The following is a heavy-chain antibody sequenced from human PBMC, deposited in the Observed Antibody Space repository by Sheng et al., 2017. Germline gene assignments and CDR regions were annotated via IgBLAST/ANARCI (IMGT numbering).Heavy chain of an antibody. J-gene: IGHJ4*02. Sequence: QVQLVQSGAEVKKPGALVKVSCKASGYTFTSYGISWVRQAPGQGLEWMGWISAYNGNTNYAQKLQGRVTMTTDTSTSTAYMELRSLRSDDTAVYYCARGLNNDFWSGSQYYFDYWGQGTLVTVSS. CDR1: GYTFTSYG. CDR3: ARGLNNDFWSGSQYYFDY. CDR2: ISAYNGNT. V-gene: IGHV1-18*01. D-gene: IGHD3-3*01.